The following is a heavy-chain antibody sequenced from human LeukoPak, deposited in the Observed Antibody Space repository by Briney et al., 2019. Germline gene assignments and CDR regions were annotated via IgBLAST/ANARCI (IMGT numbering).Heavy chain of an antibody. D-gene: IGHD3-10*01. CDR1: NGSITTTRFY. CDR3: ATPKEGSYFDS. Sequence: SETLSLTCSVSNGSITTTRFYWAWIRQSPGKRLEWIGSVYYFGNAYYRPSLLSRASISIDSSKKRISLNLTSVTATDTGIYYCATPKEGSYFDSWGQGTLVTVSS. J-gene: IGHJ4*02. V-gene: IGHV4-39*01. CDR2: VYYFGNA.